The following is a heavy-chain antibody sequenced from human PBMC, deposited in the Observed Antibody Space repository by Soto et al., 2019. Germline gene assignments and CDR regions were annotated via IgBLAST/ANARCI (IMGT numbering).Heavy chain of an antibody. D-gene: IGHD1-26*01. CDR1: GYTFTSYD. Sequence: QVQLVQSGAEVKKPGASVKVSCKTSGYTFTSYDINWVRQDTGQGLEWMGWMNTNSGNTAYAQKFQGRVTMTSNTSISTAYMELSSLRAEDPAVYYCTRERSSGAFDIWGQGTMVTVSS. J-gene: IGHJ3*02. CDR2: MNTNSGNT. V-gene: IGHV1-8*01. CDR3: TRERSSGAFDI.